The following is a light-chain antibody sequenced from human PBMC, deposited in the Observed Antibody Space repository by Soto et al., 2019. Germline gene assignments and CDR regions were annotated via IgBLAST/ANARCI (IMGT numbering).Light chain of an antibody. V-gene: IGKV1-5*03. CDR2: KAS. CDR3: EQYNSYWT. CDR1: QSISSW. J-gene: IGKJ1*01. Sequence: DIQMTQSPSTLSASVGDRVTITCRASQSISSWLAWYQQKPGKAPKLLIYKASSLQSGVRSRISGSGSGTEFALTISSLQPDDFETYYCEQYNSYWTFGQGTKVESK.